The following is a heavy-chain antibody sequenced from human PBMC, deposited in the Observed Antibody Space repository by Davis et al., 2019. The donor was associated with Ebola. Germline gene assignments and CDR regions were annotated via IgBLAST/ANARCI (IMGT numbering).Heavy chain of an antibody. CDR3: AKSISWSTNYFDY. J-gene: IGHJ4*02. CDR2: ISYDGSNK. Sequence: GESLKISCTTSGFTFSVYGMHWVRQAPGKGLEWLAVISYDGSNKYYADSVRARFTVSRDNSKNTLYLQMNSLRPEDTAVYYCAKSISWSTNYFDYWGQGTLVTVSS. D-gene: IGHD6-13*01. CDR1: GFTFSVYG. V-gene: IGHV3-30*18.